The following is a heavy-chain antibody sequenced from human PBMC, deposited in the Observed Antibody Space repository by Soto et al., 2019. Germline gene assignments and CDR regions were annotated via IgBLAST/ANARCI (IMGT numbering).Heavy chain of an antibody. CDR1: GGTFSSYA. D-gene: IGHD1-26*01. Sequence: QVQLVQSGAEVKKPGSSVKVSCKASGGTFSSYAISWVRQAHGQGLEWMGGIIPLFGTANYAQKFQGRVTITADESTSTAYMELSSQRSEDTAVYYCARVMGSYLSYYYYGMDVWDQGTTVTVSS. CDR3: ARVMGSYLSYYYYGMDV. J-gene: IGHJ6*02. V-gene: IGHV1-69*12. CDR2: IIPLFGTA.